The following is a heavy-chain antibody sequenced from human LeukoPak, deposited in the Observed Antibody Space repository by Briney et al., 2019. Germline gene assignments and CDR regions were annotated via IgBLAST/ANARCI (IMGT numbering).Heavy chain of an antibody. Sequence: GGSLRLSCAASGFTFTDFYMSWIRQAPGKGLEWLPDMSRSSTDTNYADSVKGRFTISRDNAKNSLFLQLNGLRAEDTAVYYCARGLLGRGGGSFDYWGQGTLVTVSS. CDR1: GFTFTDFY. D-gene: IGHD3-10*01. V-gene: IGHV3-11*06. J-gene: IGHJ4*02. CDR2: MSRSSTDT. CDR3: ARGLLGRGGGSFDY.